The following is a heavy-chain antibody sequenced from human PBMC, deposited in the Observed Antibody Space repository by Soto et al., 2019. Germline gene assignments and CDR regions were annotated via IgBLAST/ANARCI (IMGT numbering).Heavy chain of an antibody. V-gene: IGHV3-20*04. D-gene: IGHD3-10*01. J-gene: IGHJ3*02. CDR2: INWNGGST. Sequence: PGGSLRLSCAASGFTFDDYGMSWVRQAPGKGLEWVSGINWNGGSTGYADSVKGRFTISRDNAKNSLYLQMNSLRAEDTALYYCAKFMVRGVTDAFEIWGQGTMVTVSS. CDR3: AKFMVRGVTDAFEI. CDR1: GFTFDDYG.